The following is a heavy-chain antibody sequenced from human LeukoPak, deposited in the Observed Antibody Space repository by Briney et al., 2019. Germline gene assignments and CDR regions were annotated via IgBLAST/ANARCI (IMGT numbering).Heavy chain of an antibody. CDR2: IGGSSDGGGT. J-gene: IGHJ4*02. V-gene: IGHV3-23*01. CDR1: GFTFKFFG. Sequence: PGGSLRLSCAASGFTFKFFGMNWVRQAPGKGLEWVSFIGGSSDGGGTYFADSVKGRFTISGDDSRNTLHLQMNNLRAEDTAVYYCARDVASASGWSVWAFDRWGQGTLVTVSS. D-gene: IGHD6-19*01. CDR3: ARDVASASGWSVWAFDR.